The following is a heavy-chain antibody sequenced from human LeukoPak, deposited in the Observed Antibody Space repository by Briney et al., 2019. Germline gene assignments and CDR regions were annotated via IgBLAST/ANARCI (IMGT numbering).Heavy chain of an antibody. CDR2: IYHSGST. D-gene: IGHD4-23*01. CDR3: ARDSSVTHGFDP. Sequence: PSETLSLTCTVSGDSISSDGYYWSSIRQPPGKGLEWIGFIYHSGSTYYNPSLRSRVTMSVDRSKNQFSLRLTSVTAADTAVYYCARDSSVTHGFDPWGQGTLVTVSS. CDR1: GDSISSDGYY. J-gene: IGHJ5*02. V-gene: IGHV4-30-2*01.